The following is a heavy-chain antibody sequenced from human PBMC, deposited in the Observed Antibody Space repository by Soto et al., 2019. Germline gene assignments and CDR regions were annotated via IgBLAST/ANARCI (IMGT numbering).Heavy chain of an antibody. V-gene: IGHV3-66*01. CDR1: GFIVSSNQ. CDR3: ASLSLSVGNDY. Sequence: PGGSLRLSCVASGFIVSSNQMSWVRQAPGKGLEWVSVIYSGHTTYYADSVEGRFTISRDNAKNSLFLQMNSLRVEDTAVYYCASLSLSVGNDYWGQGTLVTVSS. D-gene: IGHD7-27*01. CDR2: IYSGHTT. J-gene: IGHJ4*02.